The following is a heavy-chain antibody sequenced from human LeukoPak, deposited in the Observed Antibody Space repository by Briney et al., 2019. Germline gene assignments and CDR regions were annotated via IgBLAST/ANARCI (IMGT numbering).Heavy chain of an antibody. CDR2: MNPNSGNT. CDR1: GYTFTSYD. CDR3: ARVPNYYDSSGYPPVDAFDI. D-gene: IGHD3-22*01. V-gene: IGHV1-8*01. Sequence: GASVKVSCKASGYTFTSYDINWVRQTTGQGLEWMGWMNPNSGNTGYAQKFQGRVTMTRNTSISTAYMELSSLRSEDTAVYYCARVPNYYDSSGYPPVDAFDIWGQGTMVTVSS. J-gene: IGHJ3*02.